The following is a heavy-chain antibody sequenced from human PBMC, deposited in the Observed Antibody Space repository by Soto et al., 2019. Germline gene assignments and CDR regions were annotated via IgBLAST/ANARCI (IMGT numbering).Heavy chain of an antibody. D-gene: IGHD3-3*01. CDR3: ARVRVPI. CDR1: GFTFSSYW. CDR2: INIDGSSK. V-gene: IGHV3-74*01. Sequence: EVQLVESGGGLVQPGGSLRLSCAASGFTFSSYWMHWVRQAPGEGLVWVSRINIDGSSKNYADSVKGRFTIARDTAKNWLYLEINSLRAEDKAIYYSARVRVPILGQGTIVTVST. J-gene: IGHJ3*02.